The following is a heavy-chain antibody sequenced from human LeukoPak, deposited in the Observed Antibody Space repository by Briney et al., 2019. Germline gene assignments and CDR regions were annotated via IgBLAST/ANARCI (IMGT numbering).Heavy chain of an antibody. D-gene: IGHD5-24*01. CDR2: VSYDGSDK. CDR1: GFTFSSYG. CDR3: AKDAHPPRDGYNPYYFDY. Sequence: GGSLRLSCAASGFTFSSYGMHWVRQAPGKGLEWVAVVSYDGSDKYNVDSVKGRFTISRDNSKNTLYLQMNSLRAEGTAVYYCAKDAHPPRDGYNPYYFDYWGHGTLVTVSS. J-gene: IGHJ4*01. V-gene: IGHV3-30*18.